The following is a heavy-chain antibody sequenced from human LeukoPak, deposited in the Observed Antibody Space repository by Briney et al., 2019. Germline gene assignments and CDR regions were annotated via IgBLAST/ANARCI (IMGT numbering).Heavy chain of an antibody. CDR1: GVSISNYY. CDR2: IHFSGST. CDR3: TSGYQTFDP. J-gene: IGHJ5*02. D-gene: IGHD5-18*01. V-gene: IGHV4-59*01. Sequence: PSETLSLTFTVSGVSISNYYWNWVRQSPGKGLEWIGYIHFSGSTNYNPSLKSRVTISTDTSKNQFSLNLRSVTAADAAVYYCTSGYQTFDPWGQGTLVTVSS.